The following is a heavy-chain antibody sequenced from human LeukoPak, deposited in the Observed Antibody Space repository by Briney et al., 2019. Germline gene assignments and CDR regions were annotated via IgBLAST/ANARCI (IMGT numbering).Heavy chain of an antibody. J-gene: IGHJ4*02. D-gene: IGHD2-2*01. V-gene: IGHV3-23*01. CDR3: AKDTAMGFSSTSLFDY. CDR1: GFTFSSYA. CDR2: ISGSGGST. Sequence: GGSLRLSCAASGFTFSSYAMSWVRQAPGKGLEWVSAISGSGGSTYYADSVKGRFTISRDNSKNTLYLQMNSLRAEGTAVYYCAKDTAMGFSSTSLFDYWGQGTLVTVSS.